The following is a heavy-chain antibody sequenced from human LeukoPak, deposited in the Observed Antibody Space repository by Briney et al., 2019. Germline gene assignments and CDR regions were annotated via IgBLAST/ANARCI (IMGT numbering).Heavy chain of an antibody. CDR1: GFTLSSFG. V-gene: IGHV3-33*01. Sequence: GGSLRLSCAASGFTLSSFGMVWVRQAPGKGLEWVTLMWYDGRNKYYADSVKGRFTISRDNSKNTVYLQMNSLRGEDTAVYYCARAHSSSWAYFDYWGQGTLVTVSS. CDR3: ARAHSSSWAYFDY. CDR2: MWYDGRNK. J-gene: IGHJ4*02. D-gene: IGHD6-13*01.